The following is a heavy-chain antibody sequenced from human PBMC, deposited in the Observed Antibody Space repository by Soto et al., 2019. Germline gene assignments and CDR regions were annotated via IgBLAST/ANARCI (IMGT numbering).Heavy chain of an antibody. V-gene: IGHV6-1*01. CDR1: GDSVSSISAA. Sequence: SQTLSLTCAISGDSVSSISAAWNWIRQSPSRGLEWLGRTYYRSRWYNDYAVSVKSRITINPDTSKNQFSLQLNSVTPEDTAVYYCARDQQYGDNPIHFDYWGQGTLVTSPQ. CDR2: TYYRSRWYN. D-gene: IGHD4-17*01. J-gene: IGHJ4*02. CDR3: ARDQQYGDNPIHFDY.